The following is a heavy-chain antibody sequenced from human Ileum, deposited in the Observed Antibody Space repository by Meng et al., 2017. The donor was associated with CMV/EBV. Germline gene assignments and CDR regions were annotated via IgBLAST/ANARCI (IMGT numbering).Heavy chain of an antibody. D-gene: IGHD6-13*01. CDR3: ARATYTSSWSEAGFEY. CDR1: YSFSNFY. CDR2: INPAGGST. Sequence: YSFSNFYMHWVRQAPGQRPEWMGIINPAGGSTSYAQKFHGRVAVTTDTSTATVYLTLSDLQSVDTAIYYCARATYTSSWSEAGFEYWGQGTLVTVSS. V-gene: IGHV1-46*01. J-gene: IGHJ4*02.